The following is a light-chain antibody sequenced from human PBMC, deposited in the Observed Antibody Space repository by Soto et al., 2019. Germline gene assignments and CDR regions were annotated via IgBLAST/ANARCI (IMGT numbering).Light chain of an antibody. J-gene: IGKJ1*01. CDR1: QGIDMF. CDR2: DAS. Sequence: DIQMTQSPATLSASVGDRVTITCQASQGIDMFLNWFQQKPGEAPKLLIYDASALPRGVPSRFSGSGSGTKFTLTIASLQPDDFATYYCQQYETFSGTFGPGTKVDI. CDR3: QQYETFSGT. V-gene: IGKV1-5*01.